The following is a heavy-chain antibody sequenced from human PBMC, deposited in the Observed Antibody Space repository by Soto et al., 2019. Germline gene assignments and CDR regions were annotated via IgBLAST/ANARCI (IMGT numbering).Heavy chain of an antibody. D-gene: IGHD3-10*01. CDR2: VSGSGGST. V-gene: IGHV3-23*01. CDR1: GFTFSSYA. J-gene: IGHJ4*02. CDR3: ARGLLWFGVYYFDY. Sequence: PGGSLRLSCAASGFTFSSYAMSWVRQAPGKGLEWISAVSGSGGSTYYADSVKGRFTISRDNSKDTLYLQMNNLRAEDTAVYYCARGLLWFGVYYFDYWGQGTLVTVSS.